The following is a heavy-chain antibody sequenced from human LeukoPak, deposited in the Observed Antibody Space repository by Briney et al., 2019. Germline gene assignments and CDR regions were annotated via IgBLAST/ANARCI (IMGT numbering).Heavy chain of an antibody. CDR2: LWADGNTA. Sequence: GGSLRLSCAASGFTFNIFGMHWVRQVPGNGLEWLAVLWADGNTAHYADSVKGRFTISRDSSENKLYLQMNRLRSEDTAVYYCVKESAADATFHFDYWGQGTLVTASS. CDR1: GFTFNIFG. D-gene: IGHD6-13*01. V-gene: IGHV3-33*06. CDR3: VKESAADATFHFDY. J-gene: IGHJ4*02.